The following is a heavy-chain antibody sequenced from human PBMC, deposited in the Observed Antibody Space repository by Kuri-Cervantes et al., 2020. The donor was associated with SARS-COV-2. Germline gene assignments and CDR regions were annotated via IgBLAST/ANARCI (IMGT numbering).Heavy chain of an antibody. V-gene: IGHV1-69*04. CDR1: GGTFSSYA. CDR2: IIPIFGIA. D-gene: IGHD4-17*01. J-gene: IGHJ4*02. CDR3: ASWGRDMTTVTWVDY. Sequence: SVKVSCKASGGTFSSYAISWVRQAPGQGLEWMGRIIPIFGIANYAQKFQERVTITRDMSTSTAYMELSSLRSEDMAVYYCASWGRDMTTVTWVDYWGQGTLVTVSS.